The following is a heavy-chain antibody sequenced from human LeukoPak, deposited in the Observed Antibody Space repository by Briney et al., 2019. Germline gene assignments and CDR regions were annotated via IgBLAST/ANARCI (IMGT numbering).Heavy chain of an antibody. D-gene: IGHD4-23*01. J-gene: IGHJ4*02. CDR2: ISSSGSGT. CDR1: GFTFSSYA. CDR3: VNDILDTVVTPDD. Sequence: PGGSLRLSCTASGFTFSSYAMTWVRQAPDKGLEWVSAISSSGSGTYYADSVKGRFTISRDNSKNTLYLQMNSLRAEDTAVYYCVNDILDTVVTPDDWGQGTLVTVS. V-gene: IGHV3-23*01.